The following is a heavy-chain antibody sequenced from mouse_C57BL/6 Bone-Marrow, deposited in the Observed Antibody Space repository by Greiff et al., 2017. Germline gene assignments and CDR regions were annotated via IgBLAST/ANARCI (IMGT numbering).Heavy chain of an antibody. J-gene: IGHJ3*01. V-gene: IGHV6-3*01. CDR3: TGGYGSSYAY. CDR2: IRLKSDNYAT. Sequence: EVMLVESGGGLVQPGGSMKLSCVASGFTFSNYWMNWVRQSPEKGLEWVAQIRLKSDNYATHYAESVKGRFTISRDDSKRSVYLQMNNLRAEDTGIYYCTGGYGSSYAYWGQGTLVTVSA. D-gene: IGHD1-1*01. CDR1: GFTFSNYW.